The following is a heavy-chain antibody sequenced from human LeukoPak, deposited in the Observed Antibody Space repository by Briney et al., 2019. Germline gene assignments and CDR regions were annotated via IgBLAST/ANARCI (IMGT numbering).Heavy chain of an antibody. V-gene: IGHV3-21*06. CDR2: ISSSSSYI. J-gene: IGHJ4*02. CDR3: AREREYSWIGSLYFDY. Sequence: PGGSLRLSCAASGFTFSSYSMNWVRQAPGKGLEWVSSISSSSSYIYYADSVKGRFTISRDNAKNSLYLQMNSLRAEDTAVYYCAREREYSWIGSLYFDYWGQGTLVTVSS. D-gene: IGHD2-8*02. CDR1: GFTFSSYS.